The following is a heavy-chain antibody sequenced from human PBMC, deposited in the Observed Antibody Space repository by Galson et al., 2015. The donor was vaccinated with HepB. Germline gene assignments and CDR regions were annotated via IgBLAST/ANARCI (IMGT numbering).Heavy chain of an antibody. CDR2: IYSGGST. Sequence: SLRLSCAASGFTVSSYYMSWVRQAPGKGLEWVSVIYSGGSTYYADYVKGRFTISSDNSKNKLYLQMNSLRAEDTAVYYCAREISGGYFHWGQGTLVTVSS. CDR1: GFTVSSYY. D-gene: IGHD3-10*01. CDR3: AREISGGYFH. V-gene: IGHV3-53*01. J-gene: IGHJ4*02.